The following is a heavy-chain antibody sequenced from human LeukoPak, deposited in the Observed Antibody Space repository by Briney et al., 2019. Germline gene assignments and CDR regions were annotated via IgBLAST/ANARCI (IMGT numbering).Heavy chain of an antibody. CDR2: ISNNGGYT. CDR3: AKQLGYCSDGSCYFPY. J-gene: IGHJ4*02. Sequence: GGSLRLSCAASGFTVSSNYMSWVRQASGKGLEWVSAISNNGGYTYYADSVQGRFTISRDNSKSTLCLQMNSPRAEDTAVYYCAKQLGYCSDGSCYFPYWGQGTLVTVSS. CDR1: GFTVSSNY. D-gene: IGHD2-15*01. V-gene: IGHV3-23*01.